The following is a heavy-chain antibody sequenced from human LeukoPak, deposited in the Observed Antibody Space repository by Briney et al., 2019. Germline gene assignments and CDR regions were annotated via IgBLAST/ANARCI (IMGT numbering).Heavy chain of an antibody. CDR3: ARVAGDLDY. D-gene: IGHD6-19*01. V-gene: IGHV4-34*01. J-gene: IGHJ4*02. CDR2: INHRGKS. CDR1: GGSFSGYF. Sequence: SETLSLTCAVYGGSFSGYFWSWIRQAPGKGLEWIGEINHRGKSNYDPSLKSRATISVDTSKNQFSLKLSSVTAADTAVYYCARVAGDLDYWGQGTLVTVSS.